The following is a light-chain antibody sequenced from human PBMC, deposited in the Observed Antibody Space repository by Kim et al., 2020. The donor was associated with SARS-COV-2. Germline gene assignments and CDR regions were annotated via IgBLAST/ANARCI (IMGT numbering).Light chain of an antibody. CDR2: STS. CDR3: LLYYDDALV. J-gene: IGLJ3*02. V-gene: IGLV7-43*01. Sequence: PGGTVPLAVASRTGAVTGGHYPIWFQQQPGPAPRALIYSTSIKHSWTPARFSGSLLGGKAALTLSGVQPEDEADYYCLLYYDDALVFGGGTQLTVL. CDR1: TGAVTGGHY.